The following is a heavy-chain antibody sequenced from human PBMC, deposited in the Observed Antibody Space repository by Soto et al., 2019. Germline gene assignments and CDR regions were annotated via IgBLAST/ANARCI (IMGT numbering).Heavy chain of an antibody. J-gene: IGHJ6*02. D-gene: IGHD2-15*01. CDR3: ARWRYCSGGSCYSPYYGMDV. CDR1: GGTFSSYA. V-gene: IGHV1-69*13. CDR2: IIPIFGTA. Sequence: SVKVSCKASGGTFSSYAISWVRQAPGQGLEWMGGIIPIFGTANYAQKFQGRVTITADESTSTAYMELSSLRSEDTAVYYCARWRYCSGGSCYSPYYGMDVWGQGTTVTVSS.